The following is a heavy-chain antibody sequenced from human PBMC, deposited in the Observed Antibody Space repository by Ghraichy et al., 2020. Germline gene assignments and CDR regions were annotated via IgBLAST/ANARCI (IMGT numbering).Heavy chain of an antibody. CDR2: IYYSGST. Sequence: SETLSLTCTVSGGSISSYSGRWIRQPPGKGLEWIGYIYYSGSTNYNPSLKSRVTISVDTSKNQFSLQLSSLTAADTAVYYCAREGDGSGSYFGDYDDFDIWGQGTMVTFSS. V-gene: IGHV4-59*01. CDR3: AREGDGSGSYFGDYDDFDI. J-gene: IGHJ3*02. D-gene: IGHD3-10*01. CDR1: GGSISSYS.